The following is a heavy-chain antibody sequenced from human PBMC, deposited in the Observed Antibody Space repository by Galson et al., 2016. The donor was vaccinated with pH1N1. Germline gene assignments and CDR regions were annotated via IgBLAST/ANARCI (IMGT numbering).Heavy chain of an antibody. CDR3: PRVRPCESRGYHYDSYYYMDV. D-gene: IGHD3-22*01. CDR2: IYHSGST. CDR1: GGSISSGNW. J-gene: IGHJ6*03. Sequence: ETLSLTCAVSGGSISSGNWWSWVRQPPGKGLEWIGEIYHSGSTYYNPSLKSRLTMSVDTSKNQVSLRLSPVTAADTAVYYCPRVRPCESRGYHYDSYYYMDVWGKGTTVTVSS. V-gene: IGHV4-4*02.